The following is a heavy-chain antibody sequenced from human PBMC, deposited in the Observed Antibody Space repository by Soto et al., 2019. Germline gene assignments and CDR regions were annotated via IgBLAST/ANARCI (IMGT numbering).Heavy chain of an antibody. D-gene: IGHD4-17*01. V-gene: IGHV4-61*08. CDR2: IYYSGST. CDR3: ARVHGDYSAFDI. J-gene: IGHJ3*02. CDR1: GGSISSGGYY. Sequence: SETLSLTCTVSGGSISSGGYYWSWIRQPPGKGLEWIGYIYYSGSTNYNPSLKSRVTISVDTSKNQFSLKLSSVTAADTAVYYCARVHGDYSAFDIWGQGTMVTVSS.